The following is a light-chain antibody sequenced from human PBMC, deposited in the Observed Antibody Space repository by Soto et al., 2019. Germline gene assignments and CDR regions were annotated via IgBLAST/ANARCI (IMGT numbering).Light chain of an antibody. Sequence: DIQMTQSPSSLSAYVGDRVTITSRASQSISSYLNWYQQKPGKAPKLLIYAASSLQSGVPSRFSGSGSGTDFTLTISSLQPDDFATYYCQHYNSYSEAFGQGTKVDIK. CDR2: AAS. CDR3: QHYNSYSEA. V-gene: IGKV1-39*01. J-gene: IGKJ1*01. CDR1: QSISSY.